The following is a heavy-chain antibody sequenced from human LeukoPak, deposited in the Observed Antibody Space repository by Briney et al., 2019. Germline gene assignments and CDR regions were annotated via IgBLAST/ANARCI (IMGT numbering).Heavy chain of an antibody. CDR2: ITSDSRYI. V-gene: IGHV3-21*01. Sequence: PGGSLRLSCAASGFTFSSYSMNWVRQAPGKGLEWVSSITSDSRYIFYADSVKGRFTISRDNAKNTLYLQMNSLRAEDTAVYYCASLQTTVTTGGADYWGQGTLVTVSS. CDR1: GFTFSSYS. J-gene: IGHJ4*02. CDR3: ASLQTTVTTGGADY. D-gene: IGHD4-17*01.